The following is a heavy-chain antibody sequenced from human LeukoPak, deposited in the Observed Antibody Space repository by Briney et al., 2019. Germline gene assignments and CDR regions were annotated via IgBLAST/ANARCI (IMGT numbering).Heavy chain of an antibody. CDR3: ARGEIQLWSLYYFDY. D-gene: IGHD5-18*01. CDR2: INPNSGGT. CDR1: GYTFTGYY. Sequence: GASVKVSCKASGYTFTGYYMHWVRQAPGQGLEWMGWINPNSGGTNYAQKFQGRVTMTRDTSISTAYMELSRQRSDDTAVYYCARGEIQLWSLYYFDYWGQGTLVTVSS. J-gene: IGHJ4*02. V-gene: IGHV1-2*02.